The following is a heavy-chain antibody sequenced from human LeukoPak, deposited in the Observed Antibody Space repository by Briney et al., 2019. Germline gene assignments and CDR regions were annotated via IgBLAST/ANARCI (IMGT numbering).Heavy chain of an antibody. CDR3: ARDRIAITMVRGVMAY. V-gene: IGHV3-30-3*01. D-gene: IGHD3-10*01. J-gene: IGHJ4*02. CDR1: GFTFSSYA. Sequence: GGSLRLSCAASGFTFSSYAMHWVRQAPGKGLEWVAVISYDGSNKYYADSVKGRFTISRDNSKNTLYLQMNSLRAEDTAVYYCARDRIAITMVRGVMAYWGQGTLVTVSS. CDR2: ISYDGSNK.